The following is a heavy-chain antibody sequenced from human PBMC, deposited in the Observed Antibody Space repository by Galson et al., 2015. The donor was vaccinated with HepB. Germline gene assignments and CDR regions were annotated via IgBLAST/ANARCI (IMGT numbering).Heavy chain of an antibody. Sequence: SVKVSCKASGYTFTSYDINWVRQATGQGLEWMGWMNPNSGNTGYAQKFQGRVTMTRNTSISTAYMELSSLRSEDTAVYYCARVDYSGTDGYYYYYMDVWGKGTTVTVSS. D-gene: IGHD5-12*01. CDR3: ARVDYSGTDGYYYYYMDV. CDR1: GYTFTSYD. CDR2: MNPNSGNT. J-gene: IGHJ6*03. V-gene: IGHV1-8*01.